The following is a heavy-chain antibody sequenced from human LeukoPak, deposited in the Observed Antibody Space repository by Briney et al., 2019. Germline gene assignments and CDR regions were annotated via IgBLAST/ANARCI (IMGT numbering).Heavy chain of an antibody. CDR3: ARVPYDFWSGSQPNFDY. CDR2: INPNSGGT. Sequence: ASVKVSCKASGYTFTGYYMHWVRQAPGQGLEWMGWINPNSGGTNYAQKFQGRVTMTRDTSISTAYMELSRLRSDDTAVYYRARVPYDFWSGSQPNFDYWGQGTLVTVSS. CDR1: GYTFTGYY. V-gene: IGHV1-2*02. J-gene: IGHJ4*02. D-gene: IGHD3-3*01.